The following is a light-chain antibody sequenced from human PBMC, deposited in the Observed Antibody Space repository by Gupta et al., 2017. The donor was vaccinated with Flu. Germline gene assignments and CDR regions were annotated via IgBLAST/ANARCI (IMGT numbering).Light chain of an antibody. CDR3: QQYGSSPFT. V-gene: IGKV3-20*01. CDR2: GAS. J-gene: IGKJ3*01. Sequence: VLTQSPGTLSLSPGERATLSCRASQSVSSSYLAWYQQKPGQAPRLLIYGASSRATGIPDRFSGSGSGTDFTLTISRLEPEDFAVYYCQQYGSSPFTFGPGTKVDIK. CDR1: QSVSSSY.